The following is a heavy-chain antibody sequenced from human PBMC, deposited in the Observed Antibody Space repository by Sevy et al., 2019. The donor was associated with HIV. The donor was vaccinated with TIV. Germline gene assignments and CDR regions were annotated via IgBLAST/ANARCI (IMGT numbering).Heavy chain of an antibody. V-gene: IGHV4-59*13. CDR3: ATGDKVGAKVMDY. CDR1: GGSISSYY. CDR2: IYYSGST. Sequence: SETLSLTCTVSGGSISSYYWSWIRQPPGKGLEWIGYIYYSGSTNYNPSLKSRVTISVDTSKNQFSLKLSSVTAADTAVYYCATGDKVGAKVMDYWGQGTLVTVSS. D-gene: IGHD1-26*01. J-gene: IGHJ4*02.